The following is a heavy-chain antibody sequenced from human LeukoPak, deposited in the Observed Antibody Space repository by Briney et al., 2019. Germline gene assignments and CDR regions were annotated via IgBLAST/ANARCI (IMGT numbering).Heavy chain of an antibody. CDR3: ARDSDYDILTGYSPFDY. V-gene: IGHV3-20*04. CDR1: GFTFDDYG. CDR2: INWNGGST. Sequence: GGSLRLSCAASGFTFDDYGMSWVRQAPGKGLEWVSGINWNGGSTSYADSVKGRFTISRDNAKNSLYLQMNSLRAEDTALYYCARDSDYDILTGYSPFDYWGQGTLVTVSS. D-gene: IGHD3-9*01. J-gene: IGHJ4*02.